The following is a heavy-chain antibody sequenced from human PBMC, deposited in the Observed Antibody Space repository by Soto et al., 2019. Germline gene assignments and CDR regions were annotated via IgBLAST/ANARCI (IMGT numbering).Heavy chain of an antibody. CDR2: ISAHNGNT. CDR1: GYTFSSYG. CDR3: ARDTMITANWFDP. V-gene: IGHV1-18*01. D-gene: IGHD3-22*01. J-gene: IGHJ5*02. Sequence: QVQLMQSGPEVKKPGASVKVSCKASGYTFSSYGISWVRQAPGQGLEWMGWISAHNGNTEYAQSLQGRVSMTTDPSTSTAYMELRSLRSDDTAVYYCARDTMITANWFDPWGQGTLVTVSS.